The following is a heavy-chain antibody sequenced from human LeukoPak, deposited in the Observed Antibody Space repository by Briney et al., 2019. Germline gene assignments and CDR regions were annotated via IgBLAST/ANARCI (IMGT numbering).Heavy chain of an antibody. J-gene: IGHJ4*02. CDR2: ISGSGGST. CDR1: GFTFSSYA. V-gene: IGHV3-23*01. D-gene: IGHD3-22*01. Sequence: GGSLRLSCAASGFTFSSYAMSWVRQAPGKGLEWVSAISGSGGSTYYADSVKGRFTISRDNSKNTLYLQMNSLRAEDTTVYYCAKVPTYYYDSSGSGDWGQGTLVTVSS. CDR3: AKVPTYYYDSSGSGD.